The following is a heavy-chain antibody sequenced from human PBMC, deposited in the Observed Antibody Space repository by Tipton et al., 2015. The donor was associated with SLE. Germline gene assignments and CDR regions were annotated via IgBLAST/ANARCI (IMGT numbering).Heavy chain of an antibody. CDR1: GGSITNHY. J-gene: IGHJ3*02. CDR2: IYYGGTT. V-gene: IGHV4-59*07. D-gene: IGHD1-26*01. Sequence: TLSLTCTVSGGSITNHYWNWIRQPPGKGLEWIGYIYYGGTTHDNPSLMSRVTMSVHMSKNQFALRLTSVTAADTAVYYCARTLGAIAHTVYDAFDIWGQGKMVTVSS. CDR3: ARTLGAIAHTVYDAFDI.